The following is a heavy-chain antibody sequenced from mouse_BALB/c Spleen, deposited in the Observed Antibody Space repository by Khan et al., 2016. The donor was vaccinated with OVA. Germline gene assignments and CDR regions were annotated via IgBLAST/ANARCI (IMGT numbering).Heavy chain of an antibody. CDR2: VSILSYNF. CDR1: GFTFSDYG. J-gene: IGHJ3*01. Sequence: EVELVEPGGGLVQPGGSRKLSCAASGFTFSDYGMAWVRQAPGKGPEWVAFVSILSYNFYYADTLTGRFTISRENAKNTLYNELSSLWSEDTAMYYCERGGKAGFAYWGQGTLVTVSA. CDR3: ERGGKAGFAY. V-gene: IGHV5-15*02.